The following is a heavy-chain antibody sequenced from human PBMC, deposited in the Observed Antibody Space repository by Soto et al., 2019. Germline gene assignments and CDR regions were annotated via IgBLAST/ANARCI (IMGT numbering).Heavy chain of an antibody. CDR2: FYDSGST. Sequence: SETLSLTFTVSGGSISASHTYCGWIRQPPGKGLEWIGSFYDSGSTYYDPSLKSRVYISVDSSKNQFSLTLASLTAADTAVYYCARGHDSWGQGTLVTVSS. V-gene: IGHV4-39*01. CDR1: GGSISASHTY. CDR3: ARGHDS. J-gene: IGHJ4*02.